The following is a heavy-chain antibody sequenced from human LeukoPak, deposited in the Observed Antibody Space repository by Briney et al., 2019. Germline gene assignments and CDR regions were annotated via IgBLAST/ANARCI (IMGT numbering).Heavy chain of an antibody. J-gene: IGHJ4*02. V-gene: IGHV3-11*01. D-gene: IGHD3-22*01. CDR2: ISSSGSTI. CDR1: GFTVSSNY. CDR3: TTDIDSSGDY. Sequence: GGSLRLSCAASGFTVSSNYMSWIRQAPGQGLEWVSYISSSGSTIYYTDSVKGRFTISRDNAKNSLYLQMNSLRAEDTAVYYCTTDIDSSGDYWGQGTLVTVSS.